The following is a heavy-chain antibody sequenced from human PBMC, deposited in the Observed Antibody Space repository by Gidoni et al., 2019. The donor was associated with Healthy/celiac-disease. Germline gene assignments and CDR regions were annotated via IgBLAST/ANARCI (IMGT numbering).Heavy chain of an antibody. V-gene: IGHV3-23*01. CDR2: ISGSGGRT. CDR1: GFTFSSYA. Sequence: EVQLLESGGGLVQPGGSLRLSCSASGFTFSSYAMSWVRQAPGKGLEWVSAISGSGGRTYYADSVKGRFTISRDNSKNTLYLQMNSLRAEDTAVYYCAKDMGYSSGWYLVYWGQGTLVTVSS. J-gene: IGHJ4*02. CDR3: AKDMGYSSGWYLVY. D-gene: IGHD6-19*01.